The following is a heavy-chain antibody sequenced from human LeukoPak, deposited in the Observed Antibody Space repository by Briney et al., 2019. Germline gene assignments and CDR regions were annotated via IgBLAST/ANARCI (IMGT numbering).Heavy chain of an antibody. D-gene: IGHD5-18*01. CDR3: ARLRYSYGYYYGMDV. CDR1: GGSISSSSFY. J-gene: IGHJ6*02. V-gene: IGHV4-39*01. CDR2: ISYSGST. Sequence: SETLSLTCTVSGGSISSSSFYWGWIRQPPGKGLEWIAIISYSGSTYYNPSLKSRVTISVDTSKNQFSLKLSSVTAADTAVYYCARLRYSYGYYYGMDVWGQGTTVTVSS.